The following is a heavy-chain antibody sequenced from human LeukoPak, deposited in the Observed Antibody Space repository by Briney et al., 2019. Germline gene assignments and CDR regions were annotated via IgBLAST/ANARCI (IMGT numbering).Heavy chain of an antibody. J-gene: IGHJ4*02. CDR3: ARVTGYVIEDYFDY. CDR1: GGSISNYY. D-gene: IGHD3-22*01. Sequence: SETLSLTCTVSGGSISNYYWSWIRQSPVKGLEWIGFIYYSGSTNYNPSLKSRVTISVDTSKNQFSLKLSSVTAADTAVYYCARVTGYVIEDYFDYWGQGTLVTVSS. V-gene: IGHV4-59*01. CDR2: IYYSGST.